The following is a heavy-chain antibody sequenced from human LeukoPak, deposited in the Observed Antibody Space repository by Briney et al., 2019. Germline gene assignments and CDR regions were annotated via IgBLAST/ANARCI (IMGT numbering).Heavy chain of an antibody. CDR3: ARANRTYYDFWSGYLSFDY. D-gene: IGHD3-3*01. CDR2: IYYSGST. V-gene: IGHV4-39*07. Sequence: SETLSLTCTVSGGSISSSSYYWGWIRQPPGKGLEWIGSIYYSGSTYYNPSLKSRVTISVDTPKNQFSLKLSSVTAADTAVYYCARANRTYYDFWSGYLSFDYWGQGTLVTVSS. CDR1: GGSISSSSYY. J-gene: IGHJ4*02.